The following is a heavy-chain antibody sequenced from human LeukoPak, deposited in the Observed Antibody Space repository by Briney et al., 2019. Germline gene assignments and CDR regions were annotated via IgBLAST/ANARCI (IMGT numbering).Heavy chain of an antibody. CDR1: GFTFSSYA. Sequence: GGSLRLSCAASGFTFSSYAMHWVRQAPGKGLEWVAVISYDGSNKYYADSVKGRFTISRDNSKNTLYLQMNSLRAEDTAVYYCARGARLLWPDKTTDAFDIWGQGTMVTVSS. V-gene: IGHV3-30-3*01. J-gene: IGHJ3*02. CDR3: ARGARLLWPDKTTDAFDI. CDR2: ISYDGSNK. D-gene: IGHD3-10*01.